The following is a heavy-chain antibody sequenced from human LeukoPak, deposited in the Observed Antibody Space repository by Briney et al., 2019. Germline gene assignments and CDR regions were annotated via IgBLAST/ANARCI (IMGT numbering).Heavy chain of an antibody. D-gene: IGHD2-15*01. CDR3: ARFKLPGYFDY. CDR1: GGSISSYY. V-gene: IGHV4-59*01. CDR2: IYYSGST. J-gene: IGHJ4*02. Sequence: SETLSLTCTVSGGSISSYYWSWIRQPPGKGLEWIGYIYYSGSTNYNPSLKSRVTISVDTSKNQFSLKLSSVTAADTAVYYCARFKLPGYFDYWGQGTLVTVSS.